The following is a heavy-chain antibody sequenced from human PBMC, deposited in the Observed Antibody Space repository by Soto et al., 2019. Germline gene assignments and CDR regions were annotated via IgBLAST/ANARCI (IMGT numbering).Heavy chain of an antibody. J-gene: IGHJ3*02. V-gene: IGHV4-34*01. D-gene: IGHD3-10*01. CDR3: ARAQELWFGELLRDAFDI. CDR1: GGSFSGYY. Sequence: SETLSLTCAVYGGSFSGYYWSWIRQPPGKGLEWIGEINHSGSTNYNPSLKGRVTISVDTSKNQFSLKLSSVTAADTAVYYCARAQELWFGELLRDAFDIWGQGTMVTVSS. CDR2: INHSGST.